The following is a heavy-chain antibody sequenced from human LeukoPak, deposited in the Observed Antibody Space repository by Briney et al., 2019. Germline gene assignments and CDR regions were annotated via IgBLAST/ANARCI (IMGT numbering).Heavy chain of an antibody. D-gene: IGHD5/OR15-5a*01. CDR2: IGIAGDT. Sequence: GGALRLSCAAAGFTFSSYDMHWGRQAPGRDLEWGSGIGIAGDTYYPDSVTGRFTISRENAKNSMYLNMDCLKDGDTAVYYCIRGGIQVSGIDAFDIWGQGTMVTVSS. CDR1: GFTFSSYD. V-gene: IGHV3-13*01. CDR3: IRGGIQVSGIDAFDI. J-gene: IGHJ3*02.